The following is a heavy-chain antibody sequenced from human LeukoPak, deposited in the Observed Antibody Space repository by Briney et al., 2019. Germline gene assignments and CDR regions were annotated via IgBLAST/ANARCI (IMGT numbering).Heavy chain of an antibody. V-gene: IGHV1-69-2*01. CDR3: AATRYYDTSGYYHY. CDR2: IDPENDET. Sequence: ASVKVSCKTSVYTFIDLYMHWVQQAPGKGLDWMGRIDPENDETTFAEKFQGRLSISADTSTNTAYMELSSLRSEDMAVYYCAATRYYDTSGYYHYWGQGTLVTVSS. D-gene: IGHD3-22*01. CDR1: VYTFIDLY. J-gene: IGHJ4*02.